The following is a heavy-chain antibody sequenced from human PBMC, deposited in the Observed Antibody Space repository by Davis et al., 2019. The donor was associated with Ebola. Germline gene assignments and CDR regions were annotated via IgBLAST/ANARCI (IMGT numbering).Heavy chain of an antibody. J-gene: IGHJ4*02. D-gene: IGHD5-24*01. V-gene: IGHV5-10-1*04. Sequence: GESLKISCKGSDNTFTNYWIGWVRQIPGKGLEWMGRIDPSDSYTNYSPSFQGQVTISADKSISTAYLQWSSLKASDTAMYYCARGTDGYNPGGYFDSWGQGTLVTVSS. CDR3: ARGTDGYNPGGYFDS. CDR2: IDPSDSYT. CDR1: DNTFTNYW.